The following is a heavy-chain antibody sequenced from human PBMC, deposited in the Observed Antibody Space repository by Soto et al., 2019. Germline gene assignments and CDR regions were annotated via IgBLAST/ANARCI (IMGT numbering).Heavy chain of an antibody. J-gene: IGHJ5*02. D-gene: IGHD4-4*01. Sequence: QVTLKESGPVLVKPTETLTLTCTVSGFSLSNARMGVSWIRQPPGKALEWLAHIFSNDEKSYSTSLKSRLTISKDTSNSQVVLTMTNMDPVDTATYYCARISGSDYNGWFDPWGQGTLVTVSS. CDR3: ARISGSDYNGWFDP. CDR2: IFSNDEK. CDR1: GFSLSNARMG. V-gene: IGHV2-26*01.